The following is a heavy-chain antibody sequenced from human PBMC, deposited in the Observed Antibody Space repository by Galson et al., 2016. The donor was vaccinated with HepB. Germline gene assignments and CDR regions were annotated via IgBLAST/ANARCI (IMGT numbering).Heavy chain of an antibody. Sequence: SVKVSCKASGDTLTSFGISWVRQAPGQGLEWMGWISAYIANTNYAQKFQGRVTMTTDTSTNTAYMELRSLTSDDTALYYCARGEEPLVVLAATYYYSYGMDVWGQGTTVTVSS. CDR2: ISAYIANT. CDR1: GDTLTSFG. CDR3: ARGEEPLVVLAATYYYSYGMDV. J-gene: IGHJ6*02. V-gene: IGHV1-18*01. D-gene: IGHD2-15*01.